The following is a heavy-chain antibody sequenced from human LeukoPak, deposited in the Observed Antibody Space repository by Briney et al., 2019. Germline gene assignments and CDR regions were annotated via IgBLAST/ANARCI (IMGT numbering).Heavy chain of an antibody. D-gene: IGHD4-17*01. CDR2: IRYDGSNK. CDR1: GFTFSSYG. J-gene: IGHJ4*02. Sequence: GGSLRLSCAASGFTFSSYGMHWVRQAPGKGLEWVAFIRYDGSNKYYADSVKGRFTISRDNSKNMLYLQMNSLRAEDTAVYYCAKDSYGDYEGYYFDYWGQGTLVTVSS. CDR3: AKDSYGDYEGYYFDY. V-gene: IGHV3-30*02.